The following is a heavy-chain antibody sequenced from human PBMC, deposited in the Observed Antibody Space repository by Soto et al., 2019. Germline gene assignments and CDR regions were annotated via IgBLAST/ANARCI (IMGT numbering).Heavy chain of an antibody. J-gene: IGHJ4*02. CDR3: ARKNPSPTAAAGKGGFDY. CDR1: GGSISSGGYY. CDR2: IYYSGST. Sequence: QVQLQESGPGLVKPSQTLSLTCTVSGGSISSGGYYWSWIRQHPGKGLEWIGYIYYSGSTYYNPSLKSRVTISVDTSKNQFSLKLSSVTAADTAVYYCARKNPSPTAAAGKGGFDYWGQGTLVTVSS. V-gene: IGHV4-31*03. D-gene: IGHD6-13*01.